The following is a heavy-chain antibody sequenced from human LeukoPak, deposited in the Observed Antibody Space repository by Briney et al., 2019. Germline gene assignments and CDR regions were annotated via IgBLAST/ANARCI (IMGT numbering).Heavy chain of an antibody. V-gene: IGHV4-59*01. Sequence: SETLSLTCTVSGGSISSYYWSWIRQPPGKGLEWIGYIYYSGSTNYNPSLKSRVTISVDTSKNQFSLKLSSVTAADTAVYYCASGYCSDGSCEFDAFDIWGQGTMVTVSS. CDR2: IYYSGST. J-gene: IGHJ3*02. CDR3: ASGYCSDGSCEFDAFDI. CDR1: GGSISSYY. D-gene: IGHD2-15*01.